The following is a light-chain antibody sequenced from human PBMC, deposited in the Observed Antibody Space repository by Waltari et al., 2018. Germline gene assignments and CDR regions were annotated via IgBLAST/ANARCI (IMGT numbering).Light chain of an antibody. V-gene: IGLV1-47*01. CDR3: RAWDTSLSGVL. CDR2: MND. J-gene: IGLJ2*01. Sequence: SVLTQPPSASGTPGQRVTISCSGSSSNIGSNYVFWYQQVPGTAPQLLIYMNDRRPSGVPDRFAGSKSGTSASLAISGLQSEDEADYYCRAWDTSLSGVLFGGGTKVTVL. CDR1: SSNIGSNY.